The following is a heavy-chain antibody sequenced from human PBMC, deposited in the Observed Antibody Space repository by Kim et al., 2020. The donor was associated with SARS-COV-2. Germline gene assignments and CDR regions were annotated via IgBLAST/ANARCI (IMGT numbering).Heavy chain of an antibody. V-gene: IGHV1-3*01. CDR3: ARVYYYGSGSHPFDY. Sequence: KFQGGVTITRNTSARQAYMELSSLRSEDTAVYYCARVYYYGSGSHPFDYWGQGTLVTVSS. J-gene: IGHJ4*02. D-gene: IGHD3-10*01.